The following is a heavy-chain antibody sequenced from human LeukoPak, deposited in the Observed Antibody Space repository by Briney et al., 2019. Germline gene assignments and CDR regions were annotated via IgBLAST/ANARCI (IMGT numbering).Heavy chain of an antibody. CDR2: IYSGGST. Sequence: PGGSLRLSCAASGFTVSSNYMSWVRQAPGKGLEWVSVIYSGGSTYYADSMKGRFTISRDISKNTLYLQMNSLRAEDTAIYYCAAGRFWSGYYDYWGLGTLVTVSS. D-gene: IGHD3-3*01. J-gene: IGHJ4*02. CDR3: AAGRFWSGYYDY. V-gene: IGHV3-53*01. CDR1: GFTVSSNY.